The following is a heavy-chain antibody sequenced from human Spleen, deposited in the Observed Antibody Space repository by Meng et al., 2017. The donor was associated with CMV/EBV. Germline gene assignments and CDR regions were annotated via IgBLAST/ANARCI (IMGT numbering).Heavy chain of an antibody. Sequence: CAASGFTFSSYGLHWVRQVPGKGLEWVALIRYDGGKRYYADSVKGRFTISRDNSKNTLYLQMISLRAEDTAVYFCAKEAAYEYFFDYWGQGTLVTVSS. CDR1: GFTFSSYG. CDR3: AKEAAYEYFFDY. D-gene: IGHD3-9*01. J-gene: IGHJ4*02. CDR2: IRYDGGKR. V-gene: IGHV3-30*02.